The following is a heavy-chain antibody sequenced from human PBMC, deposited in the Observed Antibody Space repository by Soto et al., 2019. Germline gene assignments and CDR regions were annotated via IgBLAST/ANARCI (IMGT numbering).Heavy chain of an antibody. D-gene: IGHD3-3*01. Sequence: PGESLKISCKGSGYSFTSYWIGWVRQMPGKGLEWMGIIYPGDSDTRYSPYFQGQVTISADKSISTAYLQWSSLKASDTAMYYCATRSEYYDFWSGPNDAFDIWGQGTMVTVSS. CDR3: ATRSEYYDFWSGPNDAFDI. V-gene: IGHV5-51*01. CDR1: GYSFTSYW. CDR2: IYPGDSDT. J-gene: IGHJ3*02.